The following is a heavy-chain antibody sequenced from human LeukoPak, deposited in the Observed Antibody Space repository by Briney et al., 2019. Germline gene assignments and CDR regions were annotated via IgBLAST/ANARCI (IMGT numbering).Heavy chain of an antibody. CDR2: IYYSGST. Sequence: SETLSLTCTVSGGSISSSSYYWGWIRQPPGKGLEWIGSIYYSGSTYYNPSLKSRVTISVDTSKNQFSLKLSSVTAADTAVYYCASGPYMVRGKGPFDYWGQETLVTVSS. V-gene: IGHV4-39*07. J-gene: IGHJ4*02. CDR1: GGSISSSSYY. D-gene: IGHD3-10*01. CDR3: ASGPYMVRGKGPFDY.